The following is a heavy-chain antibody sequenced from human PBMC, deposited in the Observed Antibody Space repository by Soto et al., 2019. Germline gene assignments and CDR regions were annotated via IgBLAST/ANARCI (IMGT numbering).Heavy chain of an antibody. D-gene: IGHD3-9*01. CDR3: ARATLTQRYFSDSGGAWFDP. Sequence: SETLSLTCAVYGGSFSDYFWAWIRQPPGKGLEWIGEINHSGTANSNPSLMSRITISVDTSKNQFSLSLTSVTAADVAVYYCARATLTQRYFSDSGGAWFDPWGQGTLVTVSS. V-gene: IGHV4-34*01. CDR2: INHSGTA. J-gene: IGHJ5*02. CDR1: GGSFSDYF.